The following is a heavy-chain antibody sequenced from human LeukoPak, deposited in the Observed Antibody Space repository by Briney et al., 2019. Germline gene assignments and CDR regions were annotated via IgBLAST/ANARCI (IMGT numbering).Heavy chain of an antibody. Sequence: GGSLRLSCAASGFTFSSYEMNWVRQAPGKGLVWVSRVSIDGSSRSYADSVKGRFTISRDNAKNTLYLQMNSLRVEDTAVYYCARASGNNYGRFDSWGQGTLVTVSS. CDR2: VSIDGSSR. CDR3: ARASGNNYGRFDS. D-gene: IGHD5-18*01. V-gene: IGHV3-74*01. CDR1: GFTFSSYE. J-gene: IGHJ4*02.